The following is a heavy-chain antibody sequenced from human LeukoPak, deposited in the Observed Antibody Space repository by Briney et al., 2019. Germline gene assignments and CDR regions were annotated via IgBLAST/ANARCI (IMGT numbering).Heavy chain of an antibody. CDR1: GYTFTSYG. D-gene: IGHD4-17*01. Sequence: GASVKVSCKASGYTFTSYGISWVRQAPGQGLEWMGWISAYNGNTNYAQKLQGRVTMTADISTSTAYMELRSLRSDDTAVYYCARDSTVTTPFDIWGQGTMVTVSS. CDR3: ARDSTVTTPFDI. CDR2: ISAYNGNT. V-gene: IGHV1-18*01. J-gene: IGHJ3*02.